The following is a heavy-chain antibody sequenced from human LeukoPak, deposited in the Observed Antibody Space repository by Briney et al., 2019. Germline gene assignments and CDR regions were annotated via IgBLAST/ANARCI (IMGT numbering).Heavy chain of an antibody. V-gene: IGHV4-38-2*02. J-gene: IGHJ3*02. CDR1: GYSISSGYY. CDR2: IYHTGST. CDR3: ARLSVSLNAFDM. Sequence: SETLSLTCTVSGYSISSGYYWGWIQQPPGKGLEWIGNIYHTGSTYYNVSLHSRVTISLDTSNNQFSLKLNSVTAADTAVYYCARLSVSLNAFDMWGQGTMVTVSS.